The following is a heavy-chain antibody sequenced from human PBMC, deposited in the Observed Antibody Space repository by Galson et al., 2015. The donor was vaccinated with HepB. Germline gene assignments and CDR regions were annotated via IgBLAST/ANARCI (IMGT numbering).Heavy chain of an antibody. J-gene: IGHJ4*02. Sequence: SVKVSCKASGYTFTNYGISWVRQAPGQGLEWMGWISAYNGNTNYAQKLQGRVTMTTDTSTSTAYMELRSLRSDDTAVYYRARDRRSVITFGGVIAPIDYWGQGTLVTVSS. CDR1: GYTFTNYG. CDR3: ARDRRSVITFGGVIAPIDY. D-gene: IGHD3-16*02. V-gene: IGHV1-18*01. CDR2: ISAYNGNT.